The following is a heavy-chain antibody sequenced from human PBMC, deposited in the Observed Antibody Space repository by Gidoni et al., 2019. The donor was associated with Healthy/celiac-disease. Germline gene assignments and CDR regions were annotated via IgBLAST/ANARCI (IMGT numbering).Heavy chain of an antibody. CDR3: ARDRPAYYDILTGGFGWYFDL. CDR2: IYYSGST. D-gene: IGHD3-9*01. CDR1: GGSISSGGYY. J-gene: IGHJ2*01. V-gene: IGHV4-31*03. Sequence: QVQLQESGPGLVKPSQTLSLTCTVSGGSISSGGYYWSWIRQHPGKGLEWIGYIYYSGSTYYNPSLKSRVTISVDTSKNQFSLKLSSVTAADTAVYYCARDRPAYYDILTGGFGWYFDLWGRGTLVTVSS.